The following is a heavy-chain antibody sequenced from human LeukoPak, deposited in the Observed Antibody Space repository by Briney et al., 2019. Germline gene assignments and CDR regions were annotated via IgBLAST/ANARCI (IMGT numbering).Heavy chain of an antibody. Sequence: SETLSLTCTVSAGSISSSSLEWIRQPPGKGLEWMGSLYYSGSTSYNPSLKSRVTMSLETSKNQFSLKLTSVTAADTGVYYCARAQGISASGMVDFYYMDVWGRGTAVTVSS. J-gene: IGHJ6*03. CDR3: ARAQGISASGMVDFYYMDV. CDR1: AGSISSSS. CDR2: LYYSGST. V-gene: IGHV4-59*01. D-gene: IGHD1-26*01.